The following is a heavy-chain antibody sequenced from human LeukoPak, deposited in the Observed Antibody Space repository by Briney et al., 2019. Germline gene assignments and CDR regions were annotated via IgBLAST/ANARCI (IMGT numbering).Heavy chain of an antibody. Sequence: GGSLRLSCAASGFTFSSYGMHWVRQAPGKGLEWVAFIRYDGSNKYYADSVKGRFTISRDNSKNTLYLQMNSLRAEDTAVYYCAKDRVFSPYYYDSSGYYFRGQGTLVTVSS. V-gene: IGHV3-30*02. CDR1: GFTFSSYG. J-gene: IGHJ4*02. CDR2: IRYDGSNK. CDR3: AKDRVFSPYYYDSSGYYF. D-gene: IGHD3-22*01.